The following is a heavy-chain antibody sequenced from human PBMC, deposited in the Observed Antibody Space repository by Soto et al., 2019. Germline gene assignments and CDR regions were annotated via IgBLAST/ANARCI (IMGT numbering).Heavy chain of an antibody. V-gene: IGHV3-53*01. CDR3: ARDNAFGAYDY. CDR1: GFTFRSYW. D-gene: IGHD5-12*01. J-gene: IGHJ4*02. Sequence: GGSLRLSCATSGFTFRSYWMSWVRQAPGKGLEWVSTISIGGTTYYADSVKDRFTISRDNSKNTLYLQMNSLRDEDTAVYNCARDNAFGAYDYRGPGTMVTASA. CDR2: ISIGGTT.